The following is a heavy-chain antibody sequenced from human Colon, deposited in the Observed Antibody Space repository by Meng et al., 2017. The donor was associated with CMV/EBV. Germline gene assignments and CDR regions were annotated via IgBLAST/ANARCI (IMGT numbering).Heavy chain of an antibody. CDR3: ARGHIMDV. V-gene: IGHV3-74*03. CDR2: INTDGSYV. CDR1: GFTFSSHW. J-gene: IGHJ6*01. D-gene: IGHD2-21*01. Sequence: GESLKISCAASGFTFSSHWMHWVRQAPGKGLVSVSRINTDGSYVTYADSVKGRFTISRDNAKNTLYLQMNSLRREDSGIYFCARGHIMDVWSQGTTVTVSS.